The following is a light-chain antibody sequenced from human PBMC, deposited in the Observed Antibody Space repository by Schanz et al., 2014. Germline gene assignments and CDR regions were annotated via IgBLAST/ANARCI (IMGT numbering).Light chain of an antibody. J-gene: IGLJ2*01. CDR1: SSDVGSSNY. CDR3: TSYAGSNQVV. Sequence: QSALTQPASVSASLGQSITISCTGSSSDVGSSNYVSWYQQFPGKAPKLMIYEGSKRPSGVPDRFSASKSGNTASLTVSGLQADDEADYYCTSYAGSNQVVFGGGTKLTVL. V-gene: IGLV2-8*01. CDR2: EGS.